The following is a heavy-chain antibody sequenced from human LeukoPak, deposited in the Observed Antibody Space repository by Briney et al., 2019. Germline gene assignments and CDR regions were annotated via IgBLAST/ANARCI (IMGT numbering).Heavy chain of an antibody. D-gene: IGHD6-6*01. V-gene: IGHV3-30*18. CDR2: ISYDGSNK. CDR1: GFTFSSYG. CDR3: AKVGSSYIAAPYYFDY. J-gene: IGHJ4*02. Sequence: PGGSLRLSCAASGFTFSSYGMHWVRQAPGKGPEWVAVISYDGSNKYYADSVKGRFTISRDNSKNTLYLQMNSLRAEDTAVYYCAKVGSSYIAAPYYFDYWGQGTLVTVSS.